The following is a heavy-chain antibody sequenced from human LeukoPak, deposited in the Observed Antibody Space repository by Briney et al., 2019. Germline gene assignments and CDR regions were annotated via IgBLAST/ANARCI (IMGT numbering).Heavy chain of an antibody. CDR1: GYTFTGYY. J-gene: IGHJ4*02. V-gene: IGHV1-2*02. CDR3: VRKSAARRTSEFDY. Sequence: ASVKVSCKASGYTFTGYYMNWVRQAPGQGLEWMGWISPNSGGTNYAQKFQGRVTMTSDTSINTGYMELSSLKSDGTAVYYCVRKSAARRTSEFDYWGQGSLVTVSS. CDR2: ISPNSGGT. D-gene: IGHD6-6*01.